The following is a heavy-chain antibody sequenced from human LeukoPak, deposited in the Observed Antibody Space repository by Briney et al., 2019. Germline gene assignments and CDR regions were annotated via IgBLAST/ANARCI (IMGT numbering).Heavy chain of an antibody. D-gene: IGHD3-10*01. Sequence: ASVKVSCKDSGYTFTSYGISWVRHAPGQGLEWMGWISAYNGNTSYAQKLQGRVTMTTDTSTSTAYMELRSLRSDDTAVYYCARDPPNYYGSGSYFYYWGQGTLVTVSS. J-gene: IGHJ4*02. CDR3: ARDPPNYYGSGSYFYY. V-gene: IGHV1-18*01. CDR1: GYTFTSYG. CDR2: ISAYNGNT.